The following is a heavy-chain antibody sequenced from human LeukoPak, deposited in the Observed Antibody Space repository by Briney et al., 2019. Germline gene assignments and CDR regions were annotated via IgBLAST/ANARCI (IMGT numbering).Heavy chain of an antibody. J-gene: IGHJ5*02. D-gene: IGHD7-27*01. CDR3: SRDPVWGSA. CDR2: TYYRSKWYN. Sequence: SQTLSLTCAISGDSFSSKSASWNWIRQSPSRGLEWLGRTYYRSKWYNEYAVSVKSRITINPDTSENQFSLQLNSVTPEDTAVYYCSRDPVWGSAWGQGTLVTVSS. V-gene: IGHV6-1*01. CDR1: GDSFSSKSAS.